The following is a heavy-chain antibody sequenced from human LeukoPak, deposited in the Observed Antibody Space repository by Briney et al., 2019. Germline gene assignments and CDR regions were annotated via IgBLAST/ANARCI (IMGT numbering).Heavy chain of an antibody. V-gene: IGHV4-39*01. CDR1: GGSIRSSSYY. CDR3: ARHAGSYYTYNFDY. D-gene: IGHD3-22*01. J-gene: IGHJ4*02. CDR2: IYYSGST. Sequence: SETLSLTCTVSGGSIRSSSYYWGWIRQPPGKGLEWIGSIYYSGSTNYKPSLRSRVTISVDTSKNQFPLKLSSVTAADTAVYYCARHAGSYYTYNFDYWGQGTLVTVPS.